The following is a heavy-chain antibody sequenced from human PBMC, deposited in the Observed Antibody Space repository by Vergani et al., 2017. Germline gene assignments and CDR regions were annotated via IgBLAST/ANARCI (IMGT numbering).Heavy chain of an antibody. Sequence: QVQLVESGGGVVQPGRSLRLSCAASGFTFSSYAMHWVRQAPGKGLEWVAVISYDGSTKYYADSVEGRFTISRDNSKNTLYLQMNSLRAEDTAVYYCARDPMVGGVKGAYYFDYWGQGTLVTVSS. V-gene: IGHV3-30-3*01. J-gene: IGHJ4*02. D-gene: IGHD3-10*01. CDR1: GFTFSSYA. CDR2: ISYDGSTK. CDR3: ARDPMVGGVKGAYYFDY.